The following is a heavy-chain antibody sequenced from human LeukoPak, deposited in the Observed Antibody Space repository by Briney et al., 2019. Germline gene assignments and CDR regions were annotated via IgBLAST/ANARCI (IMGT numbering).Heavy chain of an antibody. D-gene: IGHD4-17*01. CDR3: ARAYEYGDLLIDY. CDR2: INPYSGGT. CDR1: GYTFTGYY. J-gene: IGHJ4*02. Sequence: ASVKVSCKASGYTFTGYYMHWVRQAPGQGLEWMGWINPYSGGTNYAQKFQGRVTMTRDTSISTAYMELSRLRSDDTAVYSCARAYEYGDLLIDYWGQGTLVTVSS. V-gene: IGHV1-2*02.